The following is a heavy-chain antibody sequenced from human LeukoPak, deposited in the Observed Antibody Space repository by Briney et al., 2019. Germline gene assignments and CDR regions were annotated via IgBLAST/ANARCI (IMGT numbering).Heavy chain of an antibody. CDR3: ARDWNCGGDCYST. Sequence: ASVKVSCKASGYTFTGYYMHWVRQAPGQGLEWMGWINPNSGGTNYAQKFQGRVTMTRDTSTSTAYMELSRLRSDDTAVYYCARDWNCGGDCYSTWGQGTLVTASS. J-gene: IGHJ4*02. CDR1: GYTFTGYY. D-gene: IGHD2-21*02. CDR2: INPNSGGT. V-gene: IGHV1-2*02.